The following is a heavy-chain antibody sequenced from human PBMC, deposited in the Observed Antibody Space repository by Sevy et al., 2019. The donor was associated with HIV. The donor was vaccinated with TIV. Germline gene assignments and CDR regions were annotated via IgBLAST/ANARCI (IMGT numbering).Heavy chain of an antibody. V-gene: IGHV3-9*01. CDR2: ISWNSGSI. CDR1: GFTFDDYA. Sequence: GGSLRVSCAASGFTFDDYAMHWVRQAPGKGLEWVSGISWNSGSIGYADSVKGRFTISRDNAKNSLYLQMNSLRAEDTALYYCAKGGTPYCSGGSCTFDYWGQGTLVTVSS. D-gene: IGHD2-15*01. CDR3: AKGGTPYCSGGSCTFDY. J-gene: IGHJ4*02.